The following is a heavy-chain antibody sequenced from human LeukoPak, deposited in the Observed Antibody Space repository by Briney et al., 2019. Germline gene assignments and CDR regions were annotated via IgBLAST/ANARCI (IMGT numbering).Heavy chain of an antibody. V-gene: IGHV3-11*06. CDR2: ISGDSGDT. D-gene: IGHD1-1*01. CDR3: ARDPRTVRI. J-gene: IGHJ4*02. CDR1: GFTFSASY. Sequence: GGSLRLSCAASGFTFSASYMSWVRQAPGKGLEWLSYISGDSGDTNYADSVKGRFTISRDNAKNSLYLKVNSLRVEDTAVYFCARDPRTVRIWGQGTLVTVSS.